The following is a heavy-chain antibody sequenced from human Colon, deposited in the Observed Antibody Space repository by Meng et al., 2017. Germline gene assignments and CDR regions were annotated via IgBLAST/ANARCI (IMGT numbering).Heavy chain of an antibody. J-gene: IGHJ4*02. V-gene: IGHV3-30-3*02. CDR1: GFTFSSYA. D-gene: IGHD3-10*01. CDR2: ISYDGSNK. Sequence: SLKISCAASGFTFSSYAMHWVRQAPGKGLEWVAIISYDGSNKYYADSVKGRFTISRDNSKNTLYLQMNSLRTEDTAVYYCANEGYYYGSGSHPPYFDYWGQGTLVTVSS. CDR3: ANEGYYYGSGSHPPYFDY.